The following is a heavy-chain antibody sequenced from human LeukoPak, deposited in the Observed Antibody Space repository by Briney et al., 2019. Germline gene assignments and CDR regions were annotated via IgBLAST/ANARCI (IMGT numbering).Heavy chain of an antibody. J-gene: IGHJ4*02. CDR2: ISGSGGST. CDR3: AKDYYDSSGYYHTYYFDY. V-gene: IGHV3-23*01. D-gene: IGHD3-22*01. CDR1: GFTFSSYA. Sequence: PSGGSLRLSCAASGFTFSSYAMSWVRQAPGKGLEWVSAISGSGGSTYYADSVKGRFTISRDNSKNTLYLQMNSLRAEDTAVYYCAKDYYDSSGYYHTYYFDYWGQGTLVTVSS.